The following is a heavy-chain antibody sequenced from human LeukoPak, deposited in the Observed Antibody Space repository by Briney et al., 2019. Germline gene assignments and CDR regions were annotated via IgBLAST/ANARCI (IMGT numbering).Heavy chain of an antibody. CDR3: ARDCSSATCYAAFDY. CDR2: ISFDDTNK. CDR1: GFTYRFPFSYYG. Sequence: PGGSLRLSCAASGFTYRFPFSYYGMQWVRQAPGKGLEWVASISFDDTNKVYSDSVKGRFTVSRDWTNKTMYLQMHGLRAEDTAVYYCARDCSSATCYAAFDYWGQGVLVTVSS. D-gene: IGHD2-2*01. J-gene: IGHJ4*02. V-gene: IGHV3-30*03.